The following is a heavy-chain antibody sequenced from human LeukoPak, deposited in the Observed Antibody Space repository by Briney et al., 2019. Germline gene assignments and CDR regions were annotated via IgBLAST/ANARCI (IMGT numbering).Heavy chain of an antibody. CDR2: ISAYNGNT. Sequence: ASVKVSCKASGYTFTSYGISWVRQAPGQGLEWMGWISAYNGNTNYAQKLQGRVTMTTDTSTSTAYMELGSLRSDGTAVYYCARANWGSFRSFREGAFDIWGQGTMVTVSS. D-gene: IGHD7-27*01. CDR3: ARANWGSFRSFREGAFDI. CDR1: GYTFTSYG. V-gene: IGHV1-18*01. J-gene: IGHJ3*02.